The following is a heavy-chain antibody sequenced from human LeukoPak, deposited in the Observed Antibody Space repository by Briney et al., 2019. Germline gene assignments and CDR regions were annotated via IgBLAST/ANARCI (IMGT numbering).Heavy chain of an antibody. Sequence: GASVKVPCKASGYTFTSYGISWVRQAPGQGLEWMGIINPSGGSTSYAQKFQGRVTMTRDTSTSTVYMELSSLRSEDTAVYYCARVPWAYCGGDCYSSWFDPWGQGTLVTVSS. CDR3: ARVPWAYCGGDCYSSWFDP. CDR1: GYTFTSYG. CDR2: INPSGGST. J-gene: IGHJ5*02. D-gene: IGHD2-21*02. V-gene: IGHV1-46*01.